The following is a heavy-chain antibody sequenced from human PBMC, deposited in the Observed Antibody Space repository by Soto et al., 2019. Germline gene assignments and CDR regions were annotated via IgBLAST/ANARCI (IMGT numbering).Heavy chain of an antibody. CDR1: GYTFTSYG. D-gene: IGHD5-12*01. CDR2: ISAYNGNT. CDR3: SLPADYSGYDYYFDY. J-gene: IGHJ4*02. V-gene: IGHV1-18*01. Sequence: ASVKVSCKASGYTFTSYGISWVLQAPGQGLEWMGWISAYNGNTNYAQKLQGRVTMTTDKSTSTAYMELRSLRSEDTAVYYFSLPADYSGYDYYFDYWCQGTLVTVSS.